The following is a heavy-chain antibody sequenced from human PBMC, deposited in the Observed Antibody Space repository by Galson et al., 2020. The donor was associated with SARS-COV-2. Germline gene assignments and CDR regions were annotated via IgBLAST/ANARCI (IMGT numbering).Heavy chain of an antibody. D-gene: IGHD6-13*01. CDR2: IKQNGSEK. Sequence: TGGSLRLSCAASGFTFSTYWMSWVRQAPGKGLEWVANIKQNGSEKYYVDSVKGRFTISRDNAKNSLYLQMNSLRAEDTAVYYCARGFSSSWFDYWGQGTLVTVSS. CDR3: ARGFSSSWFDY. V-gene: IGHV3-7*01. J-gene: IGHJ4*02. CDR1: GFTFSTYW.